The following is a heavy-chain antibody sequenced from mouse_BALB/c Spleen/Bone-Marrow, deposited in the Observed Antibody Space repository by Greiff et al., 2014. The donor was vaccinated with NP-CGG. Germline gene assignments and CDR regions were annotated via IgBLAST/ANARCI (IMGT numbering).Heavy chain of an antibody. CDR3: AREGDGAY. CDR1: GFTFSDYY. J-gene: IGHJ3*01. CDR2: ISDGGSYT. V-gene: IGHV5-4*02. Sequence: EVQLVESGGGLVKPGGSLKLSCAASGFTFSDYYMYWVRQTPEKRLGWVATISDGGSYTYYPDSVKGRFTISRGNAKNNLYLQMSSLKSEDTAMYYCAREGDGAYWGQGTLVTVSA. D-gene: IGHD3-3*01.